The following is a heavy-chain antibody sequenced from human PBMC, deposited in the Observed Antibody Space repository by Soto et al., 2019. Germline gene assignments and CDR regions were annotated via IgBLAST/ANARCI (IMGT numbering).Heavy chain of an antibody. CDR2: MNAESGNV. CDR1: GPTCSNTD. V-gene: IGHV1-8*01. CDR3: AMVELSPFDI. J-gene: IGHJ3*02. D-gene: IGHD3-16*02. Sequence: QLQLVQSGTEVKTPGASVKVSCKASGPTCSNTDVNWVRHATGQVREWMGWMNAESGNVGYAQKFRVRVTMTTTTSTSTADMELNSLTSEDTAFYYCAMVELSPFDIWGQGTVVTVSS.